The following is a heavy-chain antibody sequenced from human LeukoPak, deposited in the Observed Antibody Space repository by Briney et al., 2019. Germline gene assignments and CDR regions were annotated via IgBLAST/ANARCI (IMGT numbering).Heavy chain of an antibody. CDR1: GGSFSGYY. Sequence: PSETMSLTCVVYGGSFSGYYWSWIHQPPGKGLEWIGEINHSGSTNYNPSLKSRVTISVDTSKNQFSLKLSSVTAADTAVYYCAREQHIVVVTPYDAFDIWGQGTMVTVSS. D-gene: IGHD2-21*02. V-gene: IGHV4-34*01. J-gene: IGHJ3*02. CDR2: INHSGST. CDR3: AREQHIVVVTPYDAFDI.